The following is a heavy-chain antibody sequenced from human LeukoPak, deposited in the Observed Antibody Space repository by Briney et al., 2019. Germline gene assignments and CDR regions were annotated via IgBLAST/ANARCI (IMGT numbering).Heavy chain of an antibody. Sequence: ASVKVSCKASGYTFTSYGISWVRQAPGQGLEWMGWISAYNGYTNYAQKLQGRVTMTTDTSTSAAYMELRSLKSDDTAVYYCARSPGLAAAGPPDYWGQGTLVTVSS. CDR3: ARSPGLAAAGPPDY. V-gene: IGHV1-18*01. J-gene: IGHJ4*02. D-gene: IGHD6-13*01. CDR2: ISAYNGYT. CDR1: GYTFTSYG.